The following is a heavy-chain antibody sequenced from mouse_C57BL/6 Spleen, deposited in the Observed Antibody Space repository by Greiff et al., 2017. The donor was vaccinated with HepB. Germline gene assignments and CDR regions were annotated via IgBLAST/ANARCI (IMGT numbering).Heavy chain of an antibody. Sequence: EVKLMESGGGLVQPGGSLSLSCAASGFTFTDYYMSWVRQPPGKALEWLGFIRNKANGYTTEYSASVKGRFTISRDNSQSILYLQMNALRAEDSATYYCARYSGVTTSYYFDYWGQGTTLTVSS. V-gene: IGHV7-3*01. J-gene: IGHJ2*01. CDR1: GFTFTDYY. D-gene: IGHD2-1*01. CDR2: IRNKANGYTT. CDR3: ARYSGVTTSYYFDY.